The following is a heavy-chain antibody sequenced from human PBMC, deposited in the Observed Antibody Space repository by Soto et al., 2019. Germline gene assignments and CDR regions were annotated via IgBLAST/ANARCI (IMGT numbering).Heavy chain of an antibody. CDR2: INTTSSSI. J-gene: IGHJ4*02. Sequence: PVVLLIQWCRPAGGTCIYCVIRWVRQAPGKGLEWVSYINTTSSSIYYADSVKGRFTISRDNAKNSLFLQMNSLRDEDTAVYYCARKGVAFDYWGQRDLVTGSS. CDR1: GGTCIYCV. V-gene: IGHV3-48*03. CDR3: ARKGVAFDY. D-gene: IGHD3-3*01.